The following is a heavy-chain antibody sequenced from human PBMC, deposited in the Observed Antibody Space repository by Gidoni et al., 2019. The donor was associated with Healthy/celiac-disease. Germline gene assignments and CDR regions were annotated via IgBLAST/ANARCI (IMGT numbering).Heavy chain of an antibody. J-gene: IGHJ4*02. D-gene: IGHD3-3*01. CDR1: GFTFSNAW. Sequence: EVQLVESGGGLVKPGGSLRLSCAASGFTFSNAWMSWVRQAPGKGLEWVGRIKSKTDGGTTDYAAPVKGRFTISRDDSKNTLYLQMNSLKTEDTAVYYCTTSITIFGVVILNFDYWGQGTLVTVSS. V-gene: IGHV3-15*01. CDR3: TTSITIFGVVILNFDY. CDR2: IKSKTDGGTT.